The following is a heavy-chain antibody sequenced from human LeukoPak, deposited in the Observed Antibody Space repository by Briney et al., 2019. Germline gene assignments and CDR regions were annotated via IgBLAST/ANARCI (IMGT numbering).Heavy chain of an antibody. Sequence: SETLSLTCAVYGGSFSGYYWSWIRQPPGKGLEWIGEINHSGSTNYNPSLKSRVTISVDTSKNQFSLKLSSVTAADTAVYYCARIRRYSGGWYVGYWGQGTLVTVSS. J-gene: IGHJ4*02. CDR3: ARIRRYSGGWYVGY. D-gene: IGHD6-19*01. CDR1: GGSFSGYY. CDR2: INHSGST. V-gene: IGHV4-34*01.